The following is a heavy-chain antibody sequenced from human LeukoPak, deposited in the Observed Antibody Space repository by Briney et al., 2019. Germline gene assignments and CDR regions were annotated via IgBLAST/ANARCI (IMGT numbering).Heavy chain of an antibody. V-gene: IGHV1-18*01. Sequence: ASVKVSCKASGYIFSSYGISWVRQAPGQGVEWMGWISAYNGNTNYAQKLQGRVTMTPDTSTSTAYMDLRSLRSDDTAVYYCARGANDYSTYADYWGQGALVTVSS. CDR3: ARGANDYSTYADY. CDR1: GYIFSSYG. J-gene: IGHJ4*02. D-gene: IGHD4-11*01. CDR2: ISAYNGNT.